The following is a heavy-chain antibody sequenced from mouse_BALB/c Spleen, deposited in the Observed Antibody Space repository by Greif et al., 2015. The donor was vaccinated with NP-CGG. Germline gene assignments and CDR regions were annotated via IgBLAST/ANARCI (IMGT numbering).Heavy chain of an antibody. CDR2: IDPANGNT. V-gene: IGHV14-3*02. CDR3: ARWDWYFDV. Sequence: VQLKESGAELVKPGASVKLSCTASGFDIKDTYMHWVKQRPEQGLEWIRRIDPANGNTKYDPKFQGKATITADTSSNTAYLQLSSLTSEDTAVYYCARWDWYFDVWGAGTTVTVSS. CDR1: GFDIKDTY. J-gene: IGHJ1*01.